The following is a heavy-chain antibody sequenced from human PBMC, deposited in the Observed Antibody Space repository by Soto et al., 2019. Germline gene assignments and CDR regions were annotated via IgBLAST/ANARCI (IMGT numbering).Heavy chain of an antibody. J-gene: IGHJ4*02. V-gene: IGHV1-69*10. CDR2: IIPIFGIA. D-gene: IGHD3-22*01. CDR1: GGTFSSYA. Sequence: SVKVSCKASGGTFSSYAISWVRQAPGQGLEWMGGIIPIFGIANYAQKFQGRVTITADKSTSTAYMELSSLRSEDTAVYYCARDYYDSSGYYSNYWGQGTLVTVSS. CDR3: ARDYYDSSGYYSNY.